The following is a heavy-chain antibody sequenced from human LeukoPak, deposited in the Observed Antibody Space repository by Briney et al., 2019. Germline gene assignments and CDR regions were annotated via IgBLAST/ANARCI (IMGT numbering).Heavy chain of an antibody. D-gene: IGHD2-15*01. CDR3: ARVRARDGVVVAATSDY. V-gene: IGHV3-21*01. CDR2: ISSSSNYI. Sequence: GGSMSLSCAASGFTFSYYSMNWVRQAPGNGLEWVSSISSSSNYIYYANSVKGRFSISRDNAKNSVYLQMSSLRAEDTAVYYCARVRARDGVVVAATSDYWGQGTLVTVSS. CDR1: GFTFSYYS. J-gene: IGHJ4*02.